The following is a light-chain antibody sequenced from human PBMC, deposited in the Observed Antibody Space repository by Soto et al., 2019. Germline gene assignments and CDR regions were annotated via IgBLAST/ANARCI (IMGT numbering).Light chain of an antibody. J-gene: IGKJ1*01. CDR3: QQYASYWT. CDR1: QDVDKW. V-gene: IGKV1-5*03. CDR2: KSS. Sequence: ILMTQSPSSLSASVGDTVTITCRASQDVDKWLAWYQQKPGKAPKLLIWKSSTLNGGVPSRFSAVGSGTQYSLTISGLQPEDVATYYCQQYASYWTFGQGTMVKIK.